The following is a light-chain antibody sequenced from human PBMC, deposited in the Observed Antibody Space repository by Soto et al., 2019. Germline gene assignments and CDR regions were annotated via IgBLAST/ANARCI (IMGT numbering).Light chain of an antibody. CDR3: QQYEVWPSLT. CDR2: GAS. J-gene: IGKJ4*01. CDR1: QSVSSN. V-gene: IGKV3-15*01. Sequence: EKALTHSPVTLSLSPGERATLSCRASQSVSSNLAWYQQRPGQAPRLLIYGASTRASGVPDRFSGSGSGTEFILTISSLQSEDSAVYYCQQYEVWPSLTFGGWTKVYIK.